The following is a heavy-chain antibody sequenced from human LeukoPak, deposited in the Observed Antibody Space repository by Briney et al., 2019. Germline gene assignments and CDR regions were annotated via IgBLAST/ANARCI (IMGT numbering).Heavy chain of an antibody. V-gene: IGHV3-64D*06. CDR3: VKDQDIVVVTADFDY. Sequence: GGSLRLSCSASGFTFGSYAMHWVRQAPGKGLEYVSAISSNGGSTYYADSVKGRFTISRDNSKNTLYLQMSSLRAEDTAVYYCVKDQDIVVVTADFDYWGQGTLVTVSS. J-gene: IGHJ4*02. CDR2: ISSNGGST. D-gene: IGHD2-21*02. CDR1: GFTFGSYA.